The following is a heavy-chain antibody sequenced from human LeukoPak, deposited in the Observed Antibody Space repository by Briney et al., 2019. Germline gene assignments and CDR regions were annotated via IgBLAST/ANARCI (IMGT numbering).Heavy chain of an antibody. CDR1: GGSISSYY. V-gene: IGHV4-59*08. J-gene: IGHJ3*02. Sequence: PSETLSLTCTVSGGSISSYYWSWIRQPPGKGLEWIGYIYYSGSTNYNPSLKSRVTISVDTSKNQYSLKLSSVTAADTAVYFCARGPYSYDSSGAFDIWGQGTMVTVSS. CDR3: ARGPYSYDSSGAFDI. CDR2: IYYSGST. D-gene: IGHD3-22*01.